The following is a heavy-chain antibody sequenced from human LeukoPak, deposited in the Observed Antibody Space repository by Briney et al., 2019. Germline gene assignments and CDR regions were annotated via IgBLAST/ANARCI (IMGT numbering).Heavy chain of an antibody. CDR3: ATKGAPSDFDY. Sequence: ASVRVSCKASGYTFTGYYMHWVRQAPGQGLEWMGWINPKSGGTNYAQKFQSRVTMTRHPSISTAYMELRRLRSDDTAVYYCATKGAPSDFDYWVQGTLVTVSS. J-gene: IGHJ4*02. CDR1: GYTFTGYY. CDR2: INPKSGGT. V-gene: IGHV1-2*02.